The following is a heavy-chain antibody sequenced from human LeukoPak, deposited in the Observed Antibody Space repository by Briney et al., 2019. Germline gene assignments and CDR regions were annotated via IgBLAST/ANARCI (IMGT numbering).Heavy chain of an antibody. Sequence: SGGSLRLSCAASGFTFSSYSMSWVRQAPGKGLEWVAVISRDGSETYYADSVKGRFTLSRDNSKNTLYLQMNSLRAEDTAVYYCARDWFRRYSTTIDWYFDLWGRGNAVTVSS. CDR3: ARDWFRRYSTTIDWYFDL. J-gene: IGHJ2*01. D-gene: IGHD3-9*01. V-gene: IGHV3-30*03. CDR2: ISRDGSET. CDR1: GFTFSSYS.